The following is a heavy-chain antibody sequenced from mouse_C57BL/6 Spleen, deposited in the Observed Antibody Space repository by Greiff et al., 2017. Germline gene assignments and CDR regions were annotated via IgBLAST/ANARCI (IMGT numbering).Heavy chain of an antibody. CDR1: GYTFTSYW. D-gene: IGHD1-1*01. V-gene: IGHV1-61*01. Sequence: VQLQQPGAELVRPGSSVKLSCKASGYTFTSYWMDWVKQRPGQGLEWIGNIYPSDSETHYNQKFKDKATLTVDKSSSTAYMQLSSLTSEDSAVYYCATRRTTVRAFDYWGQGTTLTVSS. CDR3: ATRRTTVRAFDY. J-gene: IGHJ2*01. CDR2: IYPSDSET.